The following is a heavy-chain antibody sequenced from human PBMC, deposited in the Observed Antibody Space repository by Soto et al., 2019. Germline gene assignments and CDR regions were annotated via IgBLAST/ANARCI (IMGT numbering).Heavy chain of an antibody. D-gene: IGHD3-22*01. CDR2: INPSGGST. Sequence: QVQLVQSGAEVTKHGASVKVSCKASGYTFTSYYMHWVRQAPGQGLEWMGIINPSGGSTSYAQKFQGRVTMTRDTSTSTVYMELSSLRSEATDVYYCARVGLYYYDSSGFDYWGQGTLVTVSS. J-gene: IGHJ4*02. CDR1: GYTFTSYY. V-gene: IGHV1-46*01. CDR3: ARVGLYYYDSSGFDY.